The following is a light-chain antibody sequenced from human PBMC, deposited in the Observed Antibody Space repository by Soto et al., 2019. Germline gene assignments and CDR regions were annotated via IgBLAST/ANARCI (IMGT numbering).Light chain of an antibody. CDR1: QSISGY. J-gene: IGKJ1*01. Sequence: DIQMTQSPSSLSASVGDRVTITCRASQSISGYLNWYQQKPGKAPNLLIYGASSLQSGVPSRFSGSGSGTDFTLTISSLQPEDFATYYCQQSYSTPWTFGQGTKVEIK. CDR2: GAS. V-gene: IGKV1-39*01. CDR3: QQSYSTPWT.